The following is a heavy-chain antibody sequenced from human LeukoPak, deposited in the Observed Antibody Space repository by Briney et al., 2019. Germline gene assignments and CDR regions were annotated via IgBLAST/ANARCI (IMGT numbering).Heavy chain of an antibody. D-gene: IGHD3-16*01. CDR1: GFTFSDYY. CDR2: INYSGSTM. J-gene: IGHJ4*02. Sequence: GGSLRLSCVASGFTFSDYYMSWIRQAPGKGLEWVSYINYSGSTMYYADSVKGRFTISRDNAKNSLYLQMNSLRPDDTAVYYCARERSLRYYFDYWGQGTLVTVSS. V-gene: IGHV3-11*04. CDR3: ARERSLRYYFDY.